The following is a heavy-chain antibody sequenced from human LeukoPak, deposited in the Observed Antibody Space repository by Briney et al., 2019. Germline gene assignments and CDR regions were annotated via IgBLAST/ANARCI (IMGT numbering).Heavy chain of an antibody. CDR2: ISSSSSYI. Sequence: GGSLRLSCAASGFTFSIYSMNWVRQAPGKGLEWVSSISSSSSYIYYADSVKGRFTISRDNAKNSLYLQMNSLRVEDTAVYYCASPSYGGNSAIHYWGQGTLVTVSS. V-gene: IGHV3-21*01. D-gene: IGHD4-23*01. CDR3: ASPSYGGNSAIHY. J-gene: IGHJ4*02. CDR1: GFTFSIYS.